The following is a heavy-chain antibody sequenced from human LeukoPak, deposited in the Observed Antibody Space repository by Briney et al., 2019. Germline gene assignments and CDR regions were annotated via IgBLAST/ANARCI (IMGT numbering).Heavy chain of an antibody. CDR3: ARTGYYDFWSGYYRLDY. CDR2: IYHTGST. V-gene: IGHV4-38-2*02. D-gene: IGHD3-3*01. CDR1: GYSISSGYY. Sequence: PSETLSLTCTVSGYSISSGYYWGWIRQPPGKGLEWIGNIYHTGSTDFTPSLKSRVTISVDTSKNQFSLILTSVTAADTAVYYCARTGYYDFWSGYYRLDYWGQGTLVTVSS. J-gene: IGHJ4*02.